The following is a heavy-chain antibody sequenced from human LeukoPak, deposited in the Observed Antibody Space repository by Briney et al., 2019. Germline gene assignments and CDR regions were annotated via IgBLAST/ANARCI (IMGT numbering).Heavy chain of an antibody. CDR1: GYTFTGYY. V-gene: IGHV1-2*02. D-gene: IGHD3-9*01. Sequence: ASVKVSCKASGYTFTGYYMHWVRQAPGQGLEWMGWINPNSGGTNYAQKFQGRVTMNRDTSLSTAYMELSRLRSDDTAVYYCARAASYYDILTGYDYWGQGTLVTVSS. CDR2: INPNSGGT. J-gene: IGHJ4*02. CDR3: ARAASYYDILTGYDY.